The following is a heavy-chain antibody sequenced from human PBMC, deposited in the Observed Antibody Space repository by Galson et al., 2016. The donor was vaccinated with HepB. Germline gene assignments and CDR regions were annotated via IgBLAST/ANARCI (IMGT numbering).Heavy chain of an antibody. CDR2: IHYSGST. D-gene: IGHD5-18*01. V-gene: IGHV4-31*03. CDR1: GGSISSGGYY. J-gene: IGHJ4*02. Sequence: TLSLTCTVSGGSISSGGYYWSWIRQHPGKGLEWIGYIHYSGSTYYNPSLESRVSISVDTSKNQFSLKLSSVTAADTAVYYCAREKNERGYSYGPFDYWGQGALVTVSS. CDR3: AREKNERGYSYGPFDY.